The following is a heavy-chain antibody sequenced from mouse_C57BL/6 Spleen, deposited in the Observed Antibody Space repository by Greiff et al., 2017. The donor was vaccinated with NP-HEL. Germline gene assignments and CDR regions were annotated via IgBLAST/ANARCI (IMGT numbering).Heavy chain of an antibody. CDR3: ARRIYYDYDGASY. V-gene: IGHV5-17*01. J-gene: IGHJ3*01. D-gene: IGHD2-4*01. CDR2: ISSGSSTI. CDR1: GFTFSDYG. Sequence: EVKLVESGGGLVKPGGSLKLSCAASGFTFSDYGMHWVRQAPEKGLEWVAYISSGSSTIYYADTVKGRFTISRDNAKNTLFLQMTSLRSEDTAMYYCARRIYYDYDGASYWGQGTLVTVSA.